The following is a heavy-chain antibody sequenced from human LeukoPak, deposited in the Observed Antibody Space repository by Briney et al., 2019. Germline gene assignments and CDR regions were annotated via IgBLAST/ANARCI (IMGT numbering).Heavy chain of an antibody. Sequence: GGSLRLSCAVSGFTFSSYWMHWVRQAPGKGLVWVSRINTDGSSTSYADSVKGRFTISRDNAKNTLYLQMNSLRVEDTAVYFCTRVRYCATTSCRTAFDIWGQGTTVTVSS. V-gene: IGHV3-74*01. CDR3: TRVRYCATTSCRTAFDI. CDR2: INTDGSST. CDR1: GFTFSSYW. J-gene: IGHJ3*02. D-gene: IGHD2-2*01.